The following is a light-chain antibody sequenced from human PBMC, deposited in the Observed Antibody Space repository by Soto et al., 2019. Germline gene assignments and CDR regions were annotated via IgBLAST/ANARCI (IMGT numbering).Light chain of an antibody. Sequence: QSALTQPRSVSGSPGQSVTISCTGTKSDIGDYNYVSWYQQHPGKAPKVMIYDVNRRPSGVPDRFSGSKSGNTASLTISGLQAEDEADYYCCSYAGTYNFWVFGGGTKLTVL. CDR2: DVN. J-gene: IGLJ3*02. V-gene: IGLV2-11*01. CDR1: KSDIGDYNY. CDR3: CSYAGTYNFWV.